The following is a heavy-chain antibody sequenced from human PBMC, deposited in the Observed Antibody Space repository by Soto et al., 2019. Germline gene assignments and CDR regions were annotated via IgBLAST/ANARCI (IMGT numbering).Heavy chain of an antibody. D-gene: IGHD2-15*01. Sequence: EVQLLESGGGLVQPGGSLRLSCAASGFTFSNYAMTWVRQAPGKGLEWVSAISGSGGSTYYADSVKGRFTISRDNSKNTRYLQVHSLRAENTAVYSCATPPPTRESTLYYSPGMDVWGQGTTVTVSS. CDR1: GFTFSNYA. CDR2: ISGSGGST. CDR3: ATPPPTRESTLYYSPGMDV. V-gene: IGHV3-23*01. J-gene: IGHJ6*02.